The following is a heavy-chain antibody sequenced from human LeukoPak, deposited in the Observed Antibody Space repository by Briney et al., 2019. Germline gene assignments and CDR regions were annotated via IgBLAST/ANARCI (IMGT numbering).Heavy chain of an antibody. CDR3: ARHSGGRDGYNSYEFDY. Sequence: GESLKISCKGSGYSFTSYWIGWVRQMPGKGLEWMGIIYPGDSDTRYSPSFQSQVTISADKSISTAYLQWSSLKASDTAMYCCARHSGGRDGYNSYEFDYWGQGTLVTVSS. V-gene: IGHV5-51*01. CDR1: GYSFTSYW. J-gene: IGHJ4*02. D-gene: IGHD5-24*01. CDR2: IYPGDSDT.